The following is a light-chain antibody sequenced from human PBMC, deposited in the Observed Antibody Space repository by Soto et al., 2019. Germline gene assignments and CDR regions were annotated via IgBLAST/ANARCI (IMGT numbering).Light chain of an antibody. CDR3: QQYNSYSPWT. CDR2: DAS. CDR1: QSISSW. J-gene: IGKJ1*01. Sequence: DIQMTKSPSTLSASVGDRVTITCRASQSISSWLAWYQQKPGKAPKLLIYDASSLESGVPSRFSGSGSGTEFILTISSLQPDDFATYYCQQYNSYSPWTFGQGTKVDI. V-gene: IGKV1-5*01.